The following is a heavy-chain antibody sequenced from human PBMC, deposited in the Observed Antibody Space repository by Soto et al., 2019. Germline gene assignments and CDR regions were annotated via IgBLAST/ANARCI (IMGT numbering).Heavy chain of an antibody. Sequence: SVKVSCKASGGTFSSYVISWVRQAPGQGLEWMGGITPFFATPNYAQEVQGRVTITADESTSTAYMELSSLRSEDTAVYYCAGNYYFDSSGSDYWGQGTLVTVSS. D-gene: IGHD3-22*01. CDR2: ITPFFATP. CDR3: AGNYYFDSSGSDY. CDR1: GGTFSSYV. V-gene: IGHV1-69*13. J-gene: IGHJ4*02.